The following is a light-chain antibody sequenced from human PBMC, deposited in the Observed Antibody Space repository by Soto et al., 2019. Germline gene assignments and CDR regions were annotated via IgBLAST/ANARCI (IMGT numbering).Light chain of an antibody. J-gene: IGKJ1*01. V-gene: IGKV3-20*01. CDR3: QQYGSSPKT. CDR1: QSVSSSY. Sequence: IVLTQSPATLSLSPGERATLSCRASQSVSSSYLAWYQQKPGQAPRLLIYGASSRATGIPDRFSGSGSGTDFTLTISRLEPEDFTMYYCQQYGSSPKTFGQGAKV. CDR2: GAS.